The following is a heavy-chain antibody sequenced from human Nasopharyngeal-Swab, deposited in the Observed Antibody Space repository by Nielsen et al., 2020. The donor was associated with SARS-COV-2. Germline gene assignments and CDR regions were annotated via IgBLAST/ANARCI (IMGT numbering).Heavy chain of an antibody. J-gene: IGHJ5*02. Sequence: ASFKDISNASGYIFSDYAITWVRQAPGQGVEWMGWIIGYNDKINYAQKFQGRVTMTTDTSTNTAYMELRSLRSDDTAVYYCARVRHPIWFDPWGQGTLVTVS. CDR1: GYIFSDYA. CDR3: ARVRHPIWFDP. V-gene: IGHV1-18*01. CDR2: IIGYNDKI.